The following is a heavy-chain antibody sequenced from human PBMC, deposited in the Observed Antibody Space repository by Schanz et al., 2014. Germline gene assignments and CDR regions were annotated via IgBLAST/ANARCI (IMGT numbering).Heavy chain of an antibody. CDR1: GFAFSSFA. CDR2: ILPSGTFI. CDR3: MRSPFAAPRLYRGMDRDIDY. J-gene: IGHJ4*02. D-gene: IGHD5-18*01. Sequence: EVQLVESGGGLIQPGGSLRLSCVASGFAFSSFAMTWVRQAPGRGLECVSSILPSGTFIYIADALKGRLTISRDDAKKSMYLQMSNLRADDAAVYFCMRSPFAAPRLYRGMDRDIDYWGQGTLVTVSS. V-gene: IGHV3-21*01.